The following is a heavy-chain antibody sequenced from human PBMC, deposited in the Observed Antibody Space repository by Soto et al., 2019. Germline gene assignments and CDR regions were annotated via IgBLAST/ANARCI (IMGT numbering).Heavy chain of an antibody. CDR3: ARDGRFDPHRNYYGMDV. CDR2: INPSGGST. V-gene: IGHV1-46*01. CDR1: GYTFTSYY. D-gene: IGHD3-10*01. J-gene: IGHJ6*02. Sequence: ASVKVSCKASGYTFTSYYMHWVRQAPGQGLEWMGIINPSGGSTSYAQKFQGRVTMTRDTSTSTVYMELSSQRSEDTAVYYCARDGRFDPHRNYYGMDVWGQGTTVTVSS.